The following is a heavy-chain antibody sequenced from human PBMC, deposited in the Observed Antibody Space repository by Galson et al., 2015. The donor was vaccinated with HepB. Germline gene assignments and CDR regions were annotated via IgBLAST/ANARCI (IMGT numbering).Heavy chain of an antibody. V-gene: IGHV5-51*01. J-gene: IGHJ4*02. CDR1: GYNFPNYW. D-gene: IGHD1-26*01. CDR2: IHPGESDT. Sequence: QSGAEVTKPGQSLKISCQTSGYNFPNYWIGWVRQVPGKGLEWMGIIHPGESDTNFSPSFQDQVTISADKSINTAYLPWGSLKVSDTAMYFCARLGGIEGATPENFDSWGQGTLVTVSS. CDR3: ARLGGIEGATPENFDS.